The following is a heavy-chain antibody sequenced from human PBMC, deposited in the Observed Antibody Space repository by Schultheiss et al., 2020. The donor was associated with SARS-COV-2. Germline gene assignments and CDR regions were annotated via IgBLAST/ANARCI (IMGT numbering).Heavy chain of an antibody. D-gene: IGHD3-3*01. CDR3: AKYEGAFDI. Sequence: GESLKISCAASGFTFSSYAMSWVRQAPGKGLEWVSAISGSGGSTYYADSVKGRFTISRDNSKNTLYLQMNSLRAEDTAVYYCAKYEGAFDIWGQGTMVTVSS. CDR1: GFTFSSYA. V-gene: IGHV3-23*01. CDR2: ISGSGGST. J-gene: IGHJ3*02.